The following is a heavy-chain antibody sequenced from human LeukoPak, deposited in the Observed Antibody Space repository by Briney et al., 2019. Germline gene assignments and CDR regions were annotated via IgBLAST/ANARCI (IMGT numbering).Heavy chain of an antibody. J-gene: IGHJ4*02. Sequence: GGSLRLSCAASGFTFSSYWMSWVRQARGKGLEWVANIKQGGSEKYYVDSVKGRFTISRDNAKNSLYLQMNSLRAEDTAVCYCARDGGYSYGSPFDYWGQGTLVTVSS. CDR2: IKQGGSEK. V-gene: IGHV3-7*01. D-gene: IGHD5-18*01. CDR1: GFTFSSYW. CDR3: ARDGGYSYGSPFDY.